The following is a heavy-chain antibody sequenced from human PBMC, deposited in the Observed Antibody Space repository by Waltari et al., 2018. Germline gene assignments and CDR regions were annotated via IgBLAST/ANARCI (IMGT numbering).Heavy chain of an antibody. D-gene: IGHD1-26*01. J-gene: IGHJ4*02. V-gene: IGHV3-15*01. CDR2: VKSKTDGGTT. CDR1: GFPFSTPY. Sequence: EVQLVESGGGLVNPGGSLRLSCAASGFPFSTPYINWVRQAPGKGLEWVGLVKSKTDGGTTEYAAPVKGRFTISRDDSKDTAYLQMNSLRIEDTAVYYCATERTGSHDYWGQGTLVTVSS. CDR3: ATERTGSHDY.